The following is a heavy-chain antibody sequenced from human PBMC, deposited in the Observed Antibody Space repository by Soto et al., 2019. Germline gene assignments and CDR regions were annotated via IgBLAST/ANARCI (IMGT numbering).Heavy chain of an antibody. CDR1: GFTFSNYW. D-gene: IGHD3-16*01. J-gene: IGHJ4*02. V-gene: IGHV3-74*01. CDR3: ARVLGGCASH. Sequence: EVQLVESGGGLVQPGGSLRLSCAASGFTFSNYWMHWVRQAPGKGPVWVSRINTDGSTTNYADSVKGRYTISRDKAKNTLYLQTNSLAAEDAGVYYCARVLGGCASHWGQGTMVTVSS. CDR2: INTDGSTT.